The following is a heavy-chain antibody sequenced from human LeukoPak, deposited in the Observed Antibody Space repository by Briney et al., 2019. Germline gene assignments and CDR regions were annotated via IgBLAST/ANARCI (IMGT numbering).Heavy chain of an antibody. D-gene: IGHD1-26*01. Sequence: GASVKVSCKASGYAFTGHYMHWVRQAPGQGREWMGWINPNSGGTNYAQKFQGRVTMTRDTSISTAYMELSRLRSDDTAVYYCARDQRSGSYSDYWGQGTLVTVSS. CDR3: ARDQRSGSYSDY. V-gene: IGHV1-2*02. J-gene: IGHJ4*02. CDR1: GYAFTGHY. CDR2: INPNSGGT.